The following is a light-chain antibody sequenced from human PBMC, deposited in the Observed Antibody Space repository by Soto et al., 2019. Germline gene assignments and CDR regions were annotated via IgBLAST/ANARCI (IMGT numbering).Light chain of an antibody. CDR2: EVS. Sequence: QSVLTQPASVSGSPGQSITISCTGTSSDVGRSNHVFWYQQHPGKAPKLIIYEVSSRPSGVSNRFSGSKSGNTASLTISGLQAEDEADYYCSAHTYGALVFGGGTHLTVL. V-gene: IGLV2-14*01. CDR3: SAHTYGALV. J-gene: IGLJ2*01. CDR1: SSDVGRSNH.